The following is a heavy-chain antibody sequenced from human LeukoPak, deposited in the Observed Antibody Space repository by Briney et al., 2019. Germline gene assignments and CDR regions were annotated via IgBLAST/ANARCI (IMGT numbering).Heavy chain of an antibody. Sequence: ASVMVSCKASGYTFTGYYMHWVRQAPGQGLEWMGWINPNSGGTNYAQKFQGRVTMTRDTSISTAYMELSRLRSDDTAVYYCAREVKYCSSTSCYGYYYYYMDVWGKGTTVTVSS. D-gene: IGHD2-2*01. CDR2: INPNSGGT. V-gene: IGHV1-2*02. CDR3: AREVKYCSSTSCYGYYYYYMDV. J-gene: IGHJ6*03. CDR1: GYTFTGYY.